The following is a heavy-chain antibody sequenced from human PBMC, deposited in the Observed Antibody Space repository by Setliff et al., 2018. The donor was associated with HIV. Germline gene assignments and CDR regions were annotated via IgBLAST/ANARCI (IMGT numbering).Heavy chain of an antibody. CDR3: ARHRHTAAGTLDALDL. V-gene: IGHV5-51*01. CDR1: EYSFTSHW. Sequence: GESLKISCKGSEYSFTSHWIGWVRQMPGKGLEWMGIIHPVDSDARYSPSFQGQVTMSVDNSINTAYLQWGSLKASDTAFYYCARHRHTAAGTLDALDLWGQGTMVTVSS. D-gene: IGHD6-13*01. J-gene: IGHJ3*01. CDR2: IHPVDSDA.